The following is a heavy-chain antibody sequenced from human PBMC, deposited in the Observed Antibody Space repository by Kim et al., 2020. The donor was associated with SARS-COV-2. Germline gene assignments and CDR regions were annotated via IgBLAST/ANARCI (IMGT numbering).Heavy chain of an antibody. CDR1: GYSFINRNW. CDR2: VFHTGGT. D-gene: IGHD3-22*01. CDR3: ARYGYDANGYYPY. V-gene: IGHV4-4*02. J-gene: IGHJ4*02. Sequence: SETLSLTCDVSGYSFINRNWWTWVRQPPGKGLEWIGEVFHTGGTKYSPSLRSRATILLDRSKNQFSLELTSVTAADTAVYYCARYGYDANGYYPYWGPGILVTVSS.